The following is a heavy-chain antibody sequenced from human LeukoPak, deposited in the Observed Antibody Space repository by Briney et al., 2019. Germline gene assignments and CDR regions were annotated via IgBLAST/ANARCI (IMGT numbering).Heavy chain of an antibody. V-gene: IGHV3-23*01. CDR3: ARGESFAFDV. CDR1: GFIFSSYD. CDR2: ISRAGDRT. Sequence: PGGSLRLSSAGSGFIFSSYDMGWVRQAPGKGPEWVSSISRAGDRTYYEDSVKGRFTISRDNSRNTMYLQVNSLRAEDTAVYYCARGESFAFDVWGQGTMVTVSS. J-gene: IGHJ3*01.